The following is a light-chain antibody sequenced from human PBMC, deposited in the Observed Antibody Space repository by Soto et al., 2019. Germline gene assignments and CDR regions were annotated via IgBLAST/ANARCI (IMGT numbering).Light chain of an antibody. J-gene: IGKJ4*01. CDR3: QQRYHWPPLT. Sequence: EIVLTQSPVTLSLSPGDTATLSCRASQSVIRYVAWYQQKPGQPPRLLIYDATIRASGIPARFSGSGSGTDFSLTISSLAPEDFAVYYCQQRYHWPPLTFGGGTKVEVK. V-gene: IGKV3-11*01. CDR2: DAT. CDR1: QSVIRY.